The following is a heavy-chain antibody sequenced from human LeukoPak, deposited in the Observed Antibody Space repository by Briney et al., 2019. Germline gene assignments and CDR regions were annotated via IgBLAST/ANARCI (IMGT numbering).Heavy chain of an antibody. CDR1: GFSFSGYW. Sequence: PGGSLRLSCTASGFSFSGYWMSWVRQAPGKGLEWVANINQDGSAQYYVDSVKGRFTISRDNSKNTLYLQMNSLRAEDTAVYYCAKDHRHSSSSPDYWGQGTLVTVSS. V-gene: IGHV3-7*01. D-gene: IGHD6-6*01. J-gene: IGHJ4*02. CDR2: INQDGSAQ. CDR3: AKDHRHSSSSPDY.